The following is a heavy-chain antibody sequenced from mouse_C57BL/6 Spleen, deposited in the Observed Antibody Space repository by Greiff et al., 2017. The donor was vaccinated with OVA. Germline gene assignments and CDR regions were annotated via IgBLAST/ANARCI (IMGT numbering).Heavy chain of an antibody. Sequence: VKLVESGPGLVAPSQSLSITCTVSGFSLTSYGVSWVRQPPGKGLEWLGVIWGDGSTNYHSALISRLSISKDNSKSQVFLKLNSLQTDDTATYYCANMITTRGYYAMDYWGQGTSVTVSS. CDR1: GFSLTSYG. CDR2: IWGDGST. D-gene: IGHD2-4*01. J-gene: IGHJ4*01. V-gene: IGHV2-3*01. CDR3: ANMITTRGYYAMDY.